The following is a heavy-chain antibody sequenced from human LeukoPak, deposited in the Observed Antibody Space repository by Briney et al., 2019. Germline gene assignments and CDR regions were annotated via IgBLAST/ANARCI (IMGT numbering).Heavy chain of an antibody. CDR2: IYHSGST. Sequence: SETLSLTCTVSGYSISSGYYWGWIRQPPGKGLEWIGSIYHSGSTYYNPSLKSRVTMSLDTSKNQLSLTLSSMTAADTAVYYCASASQWLVWGDWGQGTLVTVSS. D-gene: IGHD6-19*01. V-gene: IGHV4-38-2*02. J-gene: IGHJ1*01. CDR3: ASASQWLVWGD. CDR1: GYSISSGYY.